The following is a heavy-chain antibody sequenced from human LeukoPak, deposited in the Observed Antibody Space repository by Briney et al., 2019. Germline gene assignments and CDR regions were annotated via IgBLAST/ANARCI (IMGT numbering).Heavy chain of an antibody. CDR3: ARLSIIAAATIG. J-gene: IGHJ4*02. D-gene: IGHD1-26*01. CDR2: INPNSGGT. V-gene: IGHV1-2*06. CDR1: GYTFTGYY. Sequence: ASVKVSCKASGYTFTGYYMHWVRQAPGQGLEWMGRINPNSGGTNYAQKFQDRVTMTRDTSISTTYMELSRLRSDDTAVYYCARLSIIAAATIGWGQGALVTVSS.